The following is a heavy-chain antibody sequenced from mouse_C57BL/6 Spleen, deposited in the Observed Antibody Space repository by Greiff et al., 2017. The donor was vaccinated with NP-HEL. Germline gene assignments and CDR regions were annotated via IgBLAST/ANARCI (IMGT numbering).Heavy chain of an antibody. V-gene: IGHV1-54*01. Sequence: VQLQQSGAELVRPGTSVKVSCKASGYAFTNYLIEWVKQRPGQGLEWIGVINPGSGGTNYNEKFKGKATLTADKSSSTAYMQLSSLTSEDSAVYFCERGGGYAMDYWGQGTSVTVSS. CDR3: ERGGGYAMDY. CDR1: GYAFTNYL. CDR2: INPGSGGT. J-gene: IGHJ4*01.